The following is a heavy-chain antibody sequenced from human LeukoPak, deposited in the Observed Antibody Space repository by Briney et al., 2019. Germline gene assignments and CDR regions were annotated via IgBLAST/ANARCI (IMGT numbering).Heavy chain of an antibody. CDR3: ARDRVLGDYVWGSYRQGDAFDI. D-gene: IGHD3-16*02. CDR2: IYYNGST. Sequence: SETLSLTCTVSGGSISSGDYYWSWIRQPPGKGLEWIGYIYYNGSTYYNPSLKSRVTISVDTSKNQFSLKLSSVTAADTAVYYCARDRVLGDYVWGSYRQGDAFDIWGQGTMVTVSS. V-gene: IGHV4-30-4*08. J-gene: IGHJ3*02. CDR1: GGSISSGDYY.